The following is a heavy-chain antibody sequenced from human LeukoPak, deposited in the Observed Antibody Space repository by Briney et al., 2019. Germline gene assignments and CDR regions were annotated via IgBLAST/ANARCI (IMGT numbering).Heavy chain of an antibody. J-gene: IGHJ4*02. CDR1: GGSISSYY. D-gene: IGHD6-13*01. CDR3: ARGGIAAAGTPVDY. V-gene: IGHV4-59*01. Sequence: PSETLSLTCTVSGGSISSYYWSWIRQPPGKGPEWIGYIYYSGSTNYNPSLKSRVTISVDTSKNQFSLKLSSVTAADTAVYYCARGGIAAAGTPVDYWGQGTLVTVSS. CDR2: IYYSGST.